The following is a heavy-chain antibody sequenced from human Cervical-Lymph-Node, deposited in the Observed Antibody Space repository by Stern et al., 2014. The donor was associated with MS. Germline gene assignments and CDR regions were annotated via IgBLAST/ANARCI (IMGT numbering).Heavy chain of an antibody. J-gene: IGHJ4*02. V-gene: IGHV4-59*01. D-gene: IGHD2-15*01. CDR2: IYHTGSV. CDR3: AREGEYCSGSRCYPFLDY. Sequence: QVQLQESGPGLVKPSETLSLTCTVSGGSLRSYYWNWIRQAPGKGLEWLWFIYHTGSVNYTPSRSSRVAMSVDTSKNQFSLTVSSVTAADTAVYYCAREGEYCSGSRCYPFLDYWGQGTLVTVSS. CDR1: GGSLRSYY.